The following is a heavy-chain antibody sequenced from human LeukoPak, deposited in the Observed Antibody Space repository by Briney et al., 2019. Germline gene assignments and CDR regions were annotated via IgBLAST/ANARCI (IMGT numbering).Heavy chain of an antibody. CDR2: IRSKAYGGTT. J-gene: IGHJ4*02. V-gene: IGHV3-49*04. CDR1: GFTFGDYA. D-gene: IGHD6-13*01. CDR3: TRSYSSSWFDY. Sequence: GSLRLSCTASGFTFGDYAMSWVRQAPGKGLEWVGFIRSKAYGGTTEYAASVNGRFTISRDDSKSIAYLQMNSLKTEDTAVYYCTRSYSSSWFDYWGQGTLVTVSS.